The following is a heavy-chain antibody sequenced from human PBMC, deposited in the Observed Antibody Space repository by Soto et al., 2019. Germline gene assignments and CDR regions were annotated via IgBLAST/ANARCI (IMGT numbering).Heavy chain of an antibody. Sequence: GSLRLSCAASGFTFSSYWMSWVRQAPGKGLEWVANIKQDGSEKYYVDSVKGRFTISRDNAKNSLYLQMNSLRAEDTAVYYCARDGGVGGSYEKDAFDIWGQGTMVTVSS. V-gene: IGHV3-7*03. J-gene: IGHJ3*02. CDR2: IKQDGSEK. D-gene: IGHD1-26*01. CDR3: ARDGGVGGSYEKDAFDI. CDR1: GFTFSSYW.